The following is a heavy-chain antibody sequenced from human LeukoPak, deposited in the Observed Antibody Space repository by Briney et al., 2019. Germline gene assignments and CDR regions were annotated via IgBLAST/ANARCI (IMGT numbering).Heavy chain of an antibody. CDR1: GGSISSSNW. CDR3: ARMLEYCSGGSCYLRDY. CDR2: IYHSGST. D-gene: IGHD2-15*01. J-gene: IGHJ4*02. Sequence: SETLSLTCAVSGGSISSSNWWSWVRQPPGKGLEWIGEIYHSGSTNYNPSLKSRVTISVDKSKNQFSLKLSSVTAADTAVYYCARMLEYCSGGSCYLRDYWGQGTLVTVSS. V-gene: IGHV4-4*02.